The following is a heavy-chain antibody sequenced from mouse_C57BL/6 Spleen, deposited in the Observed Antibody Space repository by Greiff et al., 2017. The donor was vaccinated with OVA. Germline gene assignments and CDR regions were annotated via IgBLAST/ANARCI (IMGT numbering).Heavy chain of an antibody. D-gene: IGHD1-1*01. CDR2: ICSGGST. Sequence: VKLQESGPGLVQPSQSLSITCTVSGFSLTSYGVHWVRQSPGKGLEWLGVICSGGSTDYNAAFISRLSISKDNSKSQVFFKMNSLQADDTAIYYCARPDGSSYGYFDVWGTGTTVTVSS. CDR1: GFSLTSYG. V-gene: IGHV2-2*01. J-gene: IGHJ1*03. CDR3: ARPDGSSYGYFDV.